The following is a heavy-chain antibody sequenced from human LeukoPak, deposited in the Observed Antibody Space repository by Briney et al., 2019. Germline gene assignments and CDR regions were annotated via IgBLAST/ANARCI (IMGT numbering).Heavy chain of an antibody. D-gene: IGHD6-19*01. J-gene: IGHJ6*02. CDR2: IKSKVFGGTT. CDR1: GFTFGDYA. CDR3: ARDPVAVSGSNYYYYGMDV. Sequence: GGSLRLSCTASGFTFGDYAMSWVRQAPGKGLEWVGFIKSKVFGGTTEYAASVKGRFTTSRDDSKSIAYLHMNSLKTEDTALYYCARDPVAVSGSNYYYYGMDVWGQGTTVTVSS. V-gene: IGHV3-49*04.